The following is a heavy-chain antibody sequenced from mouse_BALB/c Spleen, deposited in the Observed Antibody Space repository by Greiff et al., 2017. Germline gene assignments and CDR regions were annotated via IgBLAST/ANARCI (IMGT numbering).Heavy chain of an antibody. J-gene: IGHJ3*01. CDR1: GFAFSSYD. CDR3: ASLTGWFAY. D-gene: IGHD4-1*01. Sequence: EVMLVESGGGLVKPGGSLKLSCAASGFAFSSYDMSWVRQTPEKRLEWVAYISSGGGSTYYPDTVKGRFTISRDNAKNTLYLQMSSLKSEDTAMYYCASLTGWFAYWGQGTLVTVSA. V-gene: IGHV5-12-1*01. CDR2: ISSGGGST.